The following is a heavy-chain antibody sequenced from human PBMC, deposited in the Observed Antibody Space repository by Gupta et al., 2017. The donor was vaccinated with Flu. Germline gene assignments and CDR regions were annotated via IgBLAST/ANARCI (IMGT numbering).Heavy chain of an antibody. CDR3: ARGPDSGFDGFDY. D-gene: IGHD5-12*01. Sequence: QVQLQESGPGLVKPSETLSLICSVSGGSISDDYWSWIRQPPGKGLEWIGYIYYSGTTRYHSSLKSRVTISMDRSKNQFSLKLRSVTSADTAVYYCARGPDSGFDGFDYWGRGTLVTVSS. CDR1: GGSISDDY. CDR2: IYYSGTT. V-gene: IGHV4-59*01. J-gene: IGHJ4*02.